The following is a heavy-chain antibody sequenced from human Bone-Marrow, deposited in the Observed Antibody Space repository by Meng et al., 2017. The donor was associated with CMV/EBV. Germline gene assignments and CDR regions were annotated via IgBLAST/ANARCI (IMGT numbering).Heavy chain of an antibody. Sequence: GGSLRLSCAASGFTFSSYAMHWVRQAPGKGLEWVAVISYDGSNKYYADSVKGRFTISRDNSKNTLYLQMNSLRAEDTAVYYCASSYSSSSTSYFDYWGQGTLVPVSS. D-gene: IGHD6-6*01. J-gene: IGHJ4*02. CDR2: ISYDGSNK. CDR3: ASSYSSSSTSYFDY. CDR1: GFTFSSYA. V-gene: IGHV3-30-3*01.